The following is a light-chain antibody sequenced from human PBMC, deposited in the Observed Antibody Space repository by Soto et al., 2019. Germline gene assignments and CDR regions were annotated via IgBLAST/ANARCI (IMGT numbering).Light chain of an antibody. CDR3: QQYGSSPLT. Sequence: EIVLTQSPGTLSLSPGERGTLACWASQSVSSSSLAWYQQRPGQAPRLLIYGASIRATDIPDRFSGSGSGTDFTLTISRLEPEDVAVYDCQQYGSSPLTFGGGTKVEIK. J-gene: IGKJ4*01. CDR2: GAS. V-gene: IGKV3-20*01. CDR1: QSVSSSS.